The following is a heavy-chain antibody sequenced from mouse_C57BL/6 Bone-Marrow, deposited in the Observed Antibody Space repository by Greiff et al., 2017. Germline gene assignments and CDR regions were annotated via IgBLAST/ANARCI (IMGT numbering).Heavy chain of an antibody. Sequence: QVQLKESGPGLVQPSQSLSITCTVSGFSLTSYGVHWVRQSPGKGLEWLGVIWSGGSTDSNASFISRLSISKDKSKSQVFFKMNSMQADDTAIYYCARLIVTTRDYAMDDWGQGNSVTVSS. V-gene: IGHV2-2*01. D-gene: IGHD2-5*01. CDR1: GFSLTSYG. CDR2: IWSGGST. CDR3: ARLIVTTRDYAMDD. J-gene: IGHJ4*01.